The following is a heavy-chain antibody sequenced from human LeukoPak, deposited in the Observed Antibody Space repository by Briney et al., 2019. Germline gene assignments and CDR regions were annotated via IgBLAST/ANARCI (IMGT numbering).Heavy chain of an antibody. V-gene: IGHV5-51*01. J-gene: IGHJ6*02. CDR2: IYPADSDT. CDR1: GYNFITYW. Sequence: GESLKISCQASGYNFITYWIGWVRPMPGKGLEWVGIIYPADSDTRFSPSFQGQVTVSADRSINTAYLQWRSLEASDTAIYYCVRLGYTYGLPPYYYFDMDIWGQGTTVTVSS. CDR3: VRLGYTYGLPPYYYFDMDI. D-gene: IGHD5-18*01.